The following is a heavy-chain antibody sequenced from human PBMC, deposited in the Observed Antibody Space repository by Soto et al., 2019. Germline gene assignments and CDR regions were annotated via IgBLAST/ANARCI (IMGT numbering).Heavy chain of an antibody. V-gene: IGHV5-10-1*01. CDR3: VSTYYDFWSGPVLGYYYYGMDV. J-gene: IGHJ6*02. CDR1: GYSFTSYW. D-gene: IGHD3-3*01. CDR2: IDPSDSYT. Sequence: GESLKISCKGSGYSFTSYWISWVRQMPGKGLEWMGRIDPSDSYTNYSPSFQGHVTISADKSISTAYLQWSSLKASDTAMYYCVSTYYDFWSGPVLGYYYYGMDVWGQGTTVTVSS.